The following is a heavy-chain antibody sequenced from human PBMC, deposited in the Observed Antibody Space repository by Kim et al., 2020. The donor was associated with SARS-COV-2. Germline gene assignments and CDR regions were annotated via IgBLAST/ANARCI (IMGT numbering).Heavy chain of an antibody. CDR3: ARSVAAAGTRGNFDY. J-gene: IGHJ4*02. Sequence: PSLKSRVTISVDTSKNQFSLKLSSVTAADTAVYYCARSVAAAGTRGNFDYWGQGTLVTVSS. V-gene: IGHV4-34*01. D-gene: IGHD6-13*01.